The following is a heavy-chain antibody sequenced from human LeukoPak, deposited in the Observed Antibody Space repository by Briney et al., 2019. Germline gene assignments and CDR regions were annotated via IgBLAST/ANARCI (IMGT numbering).Heavy chain of an antibody. J-gene: IGHJ6*03. V-gene: IGHV3-33*06. CDR3: AKDRRRSGGDYYYYYMDV. CDR1: GFTFSTYG. CDR2: IWYDGSNK. D-gene: IGHD2-21*01. Sequence: PGRSLRLSCVASGFTFSTYGMHWVRQAPGKGLEWVAVIWYDGSNKSYGDSVKGRFTTSRDNSKNTVYLQMNSLRAEDTAVYYCAKDRRRSGGDYYYYYMDVWGKGTTVTVSS.